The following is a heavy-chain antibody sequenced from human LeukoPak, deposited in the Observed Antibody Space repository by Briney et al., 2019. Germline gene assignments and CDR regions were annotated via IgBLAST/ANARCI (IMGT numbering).Heavy chain of an antibody. V-gene: IGHV3-48*04. J-gene: IGHJ6*02. D-gene: IGHD3-22*01. CDR3: ARDNYYDSSGPSVALYYYYGMDV. CDR2: ISSSSSTI. CDR1: GFTFSSYS. Sequence: PGGSLRLSCAASGFTFSSYSMNWVRQAPGEGLEWVSYISSSSSTIYYADSVRGRFTISRDNAKNSLYLQMNSLRAEDTAVYYCARDNYYDSSGPSVALYYYYGMDVWGQGTTVTVSS.